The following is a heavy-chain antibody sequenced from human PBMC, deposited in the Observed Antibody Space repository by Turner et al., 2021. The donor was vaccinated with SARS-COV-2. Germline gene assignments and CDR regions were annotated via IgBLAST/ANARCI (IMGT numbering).Heavy chain of an antibody. CDR3: ARDKGEGSSGWLIPSGSYYFDY. CDR1: GFTCGGDG. CDR2: IWYDGSNK. J-gene: IGHJ4*02. D-gene: IGHD6-19*01. V-gene: IGHV3-33*01. Sequence: QVQLVESGGGVVQPGRSLRLSGAASGFTCGGDGMHWVRPAPGKGLEWVAFIWYDGSNKYYADSVKGRFTISRDNSKNTLYLQMNSLRAEDTAVYYCARDKGEGSSGWLIPSGSYYFDYWGQGTLVTVSS.